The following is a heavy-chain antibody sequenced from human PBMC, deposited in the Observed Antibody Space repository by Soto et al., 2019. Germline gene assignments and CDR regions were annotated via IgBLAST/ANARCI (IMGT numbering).Heavy chain of an antibody. D-gene: IGHD1-1*01. V-gene: IGHV4-61*01. CDR2: MSHSGGT. J-gene: IGHJ3*02. Sequence: SETLSLTCAVYGGFVSSGSYYWSWIRQPPGKGLEWIGEMSHSGGTHFNPSLKSRVTISVDTSKNQFSLMMSSVTAADTALYYCARVERGTATTVVDAFDIWGPGKMVTVSS. CDR1: GGFVSSGSYY. CDR3: ARVERGTATTVVDAFDI.